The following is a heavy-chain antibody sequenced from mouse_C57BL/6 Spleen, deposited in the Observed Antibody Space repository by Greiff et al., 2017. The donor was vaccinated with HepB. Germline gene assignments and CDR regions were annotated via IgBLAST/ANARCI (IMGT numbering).Heavy chain of an antibody. V-gene: IGHV1-15*01. J-gene: IGHJ3*01. Sequence: VKLQQSGAELVRPGASVTLSCKASGYTFTDYEMHWVKQTPVHGLEWIGAIDPETGGTAYNQKFKGKAILTADKSSSTAYMELRSLTSEDSAVYYCTRRLRGAWFAYWGQGTLVTVSA. CDR1: GYTFTDYE. CDR2: IDPETGGT. CDR3: TRRLRGAWFAY. D-gene: IGHD1-1*01.